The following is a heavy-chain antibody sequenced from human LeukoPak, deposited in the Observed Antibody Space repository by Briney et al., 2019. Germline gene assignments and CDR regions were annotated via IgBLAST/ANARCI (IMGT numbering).Heavy chain of an antibody. V-gene: IGHV1-58*01. D-gene: IGHD3-16*01. CDR1: GFTFTSSA. CDR2: IVVGSGNT. J-gene: IGHJ4*02. CDR3: AVGRGEILDY. Sequence: GASVKVSCKASGFTFTSSAVQWVRQARGQRLEWIGWIVVGSGNTKYAQKLQERVTITRDMSTSTAYMELTSLRSEDTAVYYCAVGRGEILDYWGQGTLVTVSS.